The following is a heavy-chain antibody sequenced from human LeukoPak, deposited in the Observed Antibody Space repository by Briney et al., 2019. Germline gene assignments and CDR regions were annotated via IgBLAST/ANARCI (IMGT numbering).Heavy chain of an antibody. CDR3: ATPDPVPDSSGYYSAY. Sequence: GESLKISCKGSGYSFTSYWIGWVRQMPGKGLEWVGIIYPGDSDTRYSPSFQGQVTISADKSISTAYLQWSSLKASDTAMYYCATPDPVPDSSGYYSAYWGQGTLVTVSS. J-gene: IGHJ4*02. V-gene: IGHV5-51*01. CDR1: GYSFTSYW. D-gene: IGHD3-22*01. CDR2: IYPGDSDT.